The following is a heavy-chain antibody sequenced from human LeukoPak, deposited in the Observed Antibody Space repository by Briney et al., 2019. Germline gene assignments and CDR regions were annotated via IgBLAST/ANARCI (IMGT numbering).Heavy chain of an antibody. CDR3: ARLGFRPEPVIHY. CDR2: IYYSRST. J-gene: IGHJ4*02. D-gene: IGHD1-14*01. V-gene: IGHV4-30-4*01. Sequence: PSETLSLTCTVSGGSISSGDYSWSWIRQPPGKGLEWIGYIYYSRSTYYNPSLKSRVTISVDTSKNQFSLKLSSVTAADTAVYYCARLGFRPEPVIHYWGQGTLVTVSS. CDR1: GGSISSGDYS.